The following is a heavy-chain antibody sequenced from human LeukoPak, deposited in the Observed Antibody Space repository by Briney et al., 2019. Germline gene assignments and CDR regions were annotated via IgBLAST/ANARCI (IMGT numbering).Heavy chain of an antibody. CDR1: GFTFSSYA. J-gene: IGHJ6*02. V-gene: IGHV3-23*01. CDR2: ISGSGGST. Sequence: PGGSLRLSCAASGFTFSSYAMSWVRQAPGKGLEWVSAISGSGGSTYYADSVKGRFTISRDNSKNTLYLQMNSLRAEDTAVYYCAKDQREVLLWFGESGNYYYGMDVWGQGTTVTVSS. D-gene: IGHD3-10*01. CDR3: AKDQREVLLWFGESGNYYYGMDV.